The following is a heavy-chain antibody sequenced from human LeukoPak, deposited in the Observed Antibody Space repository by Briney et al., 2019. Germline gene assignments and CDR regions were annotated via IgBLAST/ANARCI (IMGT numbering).Heavy chain of an antibody. D-gene: IGHD5-18*01. CDR3: ARVYGYYYYYYYYMDV. CDR1: GWSFSGYY. V-gene: IGHV4-34*01. J-gene: IGHJ6*03. Sequence: SETLSLTCAVYGWSFSGYYWSWIRQPPGKGLEWIGEINHSGSTNYNPSLKSRVTISVDTSKNQFSLKLSSVAAADTAVYYCARVYGYYYYYYYYMDVWGKGTTVTVSS. CDR2: INHSGST.